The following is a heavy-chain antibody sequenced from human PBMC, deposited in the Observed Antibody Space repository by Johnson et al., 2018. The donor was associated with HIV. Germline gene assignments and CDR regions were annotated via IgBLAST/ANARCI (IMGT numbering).Heavy chain of an antibody. CDR1: GFTFDDYA. V-gene: IGHV3-30-3*01. CDR3: ARGGKRVMAAFDI. D-gene: IGHD3-16*01. CDR2: ISYDGSNK. Sequence: VESGGGLVQPGRSLKLSCAASGFTFDDYAMHWVRQTPGKGLEWVAVISYDGSNKYYADSVKGRFTISRDNSKNTLYLQMNSLRAEDTAVYYCARGGKRVMAAFDIWGQGTMVTVSS. J-gene: IGHJ3*02.